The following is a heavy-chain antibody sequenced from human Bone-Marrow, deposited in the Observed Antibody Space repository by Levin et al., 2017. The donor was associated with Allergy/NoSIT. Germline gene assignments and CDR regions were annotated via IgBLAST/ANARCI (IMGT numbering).Heavy chain of an antibody. CDR3: AKGRVPYQ. D-gene: IGHD2-2*01. V-gene: IGHV4-61*02. J-gene: IGHJ4*02. CDR2: IYTSGST. CDR1: GDSISSGNYY. Sequence: SQTLSLTCTVSGDSISSGNYYWTWIRQPAGKGLEWIGRIYTSGSTKYNASLESRVTISVDTSKNQFSLKLSSVTAADTAVYYCAKGRVPYQWGQGTLVTVSS.